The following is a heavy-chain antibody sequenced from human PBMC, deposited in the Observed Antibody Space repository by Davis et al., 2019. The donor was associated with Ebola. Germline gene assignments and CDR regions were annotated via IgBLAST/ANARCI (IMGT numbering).Heavy chain of an antibody. CDR1: GGTFSSYT. CDR2: IIPILGIA. CDR3: ARSSAPRN. J-gene: IGHJ4*02. D-gene: IGHD6-19*01. Sequence: SVKVSCKASGGTFSSYTITWVRQAPGQGLEWMGSIIPILGIADYAQKFQGRVTITADKSTSTASMELSSLRSEDTAVYYCARSSAPRNWGQGTLVTVSS. V-gene: IGHV1-69*02.